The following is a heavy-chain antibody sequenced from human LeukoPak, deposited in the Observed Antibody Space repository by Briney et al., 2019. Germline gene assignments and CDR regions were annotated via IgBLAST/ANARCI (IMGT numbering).Heavy chain of an antibody. V-gene: IGHV4-59*01. J-gene: IGHJ4*02. CDR2: IYYSGST. CDR1: GGSISSYY. Sequence: SETLSLTCTVSGGSISSYYWSWIRQPPGKGPEWIGYIYYSGSTNYNPSLKSRVTISVDTSKNQFSLKLSSVTAADAAVYYCARALWFGELEFDYWGQGTLVTVSS. D-gene: IGHD3-10*01. CDR3: ARALWFGELEFDY.